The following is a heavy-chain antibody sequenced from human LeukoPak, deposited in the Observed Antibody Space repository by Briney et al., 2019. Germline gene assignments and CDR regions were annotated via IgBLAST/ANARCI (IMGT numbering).Heavy chain of an antibody. CDR2: INTNTGNP. Sequence: ASVKVSCKASGGTFSSYAISWVRQAPGQGLEWMGWINTNTGNPTYAQGFTGRFVFSLDTSVSTAYLQISSLKAEDTAVYYCARERRIHSSSWYGNWFDPWGQGTLVTVSS. CDR3: ARERRIHSSSWYGNWFDP. V-gene: IGHV7-4-1*02. D-gene: IGHD6-13*01. J-gene: IGHJ5*02. CDR1: GGTFSSYA.